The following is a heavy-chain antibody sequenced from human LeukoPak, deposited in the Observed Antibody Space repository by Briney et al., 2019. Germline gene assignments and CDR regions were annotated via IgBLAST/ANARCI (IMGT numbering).Heavy chain of an antibody. Sequence: SETLSLTCTVSGGSISSYYWSWIRQPPGKGLEWIGYMYYSGSTNYNPSLKSRVTISVDTSKNQFSLKLSSVTAADTAVYYCAREGVGYCSGGSCHGGFWYYYMDVWGKGTTVTVS. CDR1: GGSISSYY. D-gene: IGHD2-15*01. J-gene: IGHJ6*03. CDR2: MYYSGST. CDR3: AREGVGYCSGGSCHGGFWYYYMDV. V-gene: IGHV4-59*01.